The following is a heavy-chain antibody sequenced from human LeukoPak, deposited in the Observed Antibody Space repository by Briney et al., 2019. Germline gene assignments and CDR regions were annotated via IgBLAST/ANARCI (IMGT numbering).Heavy chain of an antibody. CDR2: IDTASNT. J-gene: IGHJ2*01. CDR1: GFTFSNYD. D-gene: IGHD2-21*02. V-gene: IGHV3-13*04. Sequence: GGSLRLSCAASGFTFSNYDMHWVRQAPGKGLEWVSAIDTASNTYYPGSVKCRFTISRDNAENSLYLQMNSLGAGDTAMYYCARGGFCGSDWPVYFDLWGRGTLVTVSS. CDR3: ARGGFCGSDWPVYFDL.